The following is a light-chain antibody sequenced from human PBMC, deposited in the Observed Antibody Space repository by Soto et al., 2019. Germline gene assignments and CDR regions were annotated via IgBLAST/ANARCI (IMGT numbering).Light chain of an antibody. CDR1: SSDVGGYNY. CDR2: DVS. J-gene: IGLJ1*01. Sequence: QSALTLPRAVSVSPGQSVTGSCTGTSSDVGGYNYVSWYQQHPGKAPKLMFYDVSKRPSGVPDRFSGSKSGNTASLTISGLQAEDEADYYCCSYAGSYTFEVFGTGTKVTVL. V-gene: IGLV2-11*01. CDR3: CSYAGSYTFEV.